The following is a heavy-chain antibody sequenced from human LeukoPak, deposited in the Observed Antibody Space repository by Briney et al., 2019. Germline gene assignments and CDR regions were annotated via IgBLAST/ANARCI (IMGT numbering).Heavy chain of an antibody. J-gene: IGHJ3*01. CDR3: ARGVSQETGCPSL. CDR1: GGSISSSNW. CDR2: IYHSGSS. V-gene: IGHV4-4*02. D-gene: IGHD1-1*01. Sequence: KSSETLSLTCTVSGGSISSSNWWSWVRQPPGEGLEWIGEIYHSGSSNYSPSLKSRVTISLDKSKNQFSLRLSSVTAADTAVYYCARGVSQETGCPSLWGQGTMVTVSS.